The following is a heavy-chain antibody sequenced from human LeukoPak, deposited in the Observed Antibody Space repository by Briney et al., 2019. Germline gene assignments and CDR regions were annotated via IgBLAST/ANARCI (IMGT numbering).Heavy chain of an antibody. D-gene: IGHD5-18*01. Sequence: ASVKVSCKASGYTFTSYYMHWVRQAPGQGLEWMGIINPSGGSTSYAQKFQGRVTMTRDASTSTVYMELSSLRSEDTAVYYCARDKEGIQLWPRTFDYWGQGTLVTVSS. V-gene: IGHV1-46*01. CDR3: ARDKEGIQLWPRTFDY. CDR2: INPSGGST. J-gene: IGHJ4*02. CDR1: GYTFTSYY.